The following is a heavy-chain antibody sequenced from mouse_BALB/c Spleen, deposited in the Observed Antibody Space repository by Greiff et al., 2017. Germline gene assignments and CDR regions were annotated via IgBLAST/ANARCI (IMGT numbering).Heavy chain of an antibody. Sequence: DVKLVESGGGLVQPGGSLRLSCATSGFTFTDYYMSWVRQPPGKALEWLGFIRNKANGYTTEYSASVKGRFTISRDNSQSILYLQMNTLRAEDSATYYCARDRDGYDGGDYWGQGTTLTVSS. CDR1: GFTFTDYY. J-gene: IGHJ2*01. D-gene: IGHD2-2*01. V-gene: IGHV7-3*02. CDR3: ARDRDGYDGGDY. CDR2: IRNKANGYTT.